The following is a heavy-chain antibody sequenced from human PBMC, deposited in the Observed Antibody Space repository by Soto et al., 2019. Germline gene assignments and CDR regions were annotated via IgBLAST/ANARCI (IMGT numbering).Heavy chain of an antibody. CDR3: ARTHSSSWTRLSDDNWFDP. J-gene: IGHJ5*02. D-gene: IGHD6-13*01. CDR2: IYYSGST. V-gene: IGHV4-39*01. CDR1: GGSISSGNYY. Sequence: SETLSLTCTVSGGSISSGNYYWGWIRQPPGKGLEWIATIYYSGSTYYNPSLKSRVTISVDTSKNQFSLKLSSVTAADTAVYYCARTHSSSWTRLSDDNWFDPWGQGTLVTVSS.